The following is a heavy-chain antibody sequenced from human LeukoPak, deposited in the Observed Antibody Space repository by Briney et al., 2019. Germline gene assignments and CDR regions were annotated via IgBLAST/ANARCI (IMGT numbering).Heavy chain of an antibody. Sequence: GASVKVSCKASGGTFSSYAISWVRQAPGQGLEWMGGIIPIFGTANYAQKFQGRVTITADESTSTAYMELSSLRSEDTAVYYCARAQDYDFWSGHRENYYYYYMDVWGKGTTVTVSS. CDR3: ARAQDYDFWSGHRENYYYYYMDV. CDR1: GGTFSSYA. CDR2: IIPIFGTA. V-gene: IGHV1-69*13. J-gene: IGHJ6*03. D-gene: IGHD3-3*01.